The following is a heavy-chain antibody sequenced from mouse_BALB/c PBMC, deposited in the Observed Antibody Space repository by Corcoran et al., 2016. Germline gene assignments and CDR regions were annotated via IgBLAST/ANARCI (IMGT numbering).Heavy chain of an antibody. CDR2: INTYTGEP. Sequence: QIQLVQSGPELKKPGETVKISCKASGYTFTNYGMNWVKKAPGKGLKWMGWINTYTGEPTYADDFKGRFAFSLETSSSTAYLQINTLKNEDTATYICAREPYARDYWGQGNSVTVSS. V-gene: IGHV9-3-1*01. CDR3: AREPYARDY. CDR1: GYTFTNYG. J-gene: IGHJ4*01.